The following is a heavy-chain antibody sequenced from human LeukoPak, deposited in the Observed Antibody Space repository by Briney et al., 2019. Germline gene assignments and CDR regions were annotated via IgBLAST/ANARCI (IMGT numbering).Heavy chain of an antibody. Sequence: SSETLSLTCTVSGGSISSYYSSWIRQPPGKGLEWIGYIYYSGSTNYNPSLTSRVTISVDTSKSQFSLKLSSVTAADTAVYYCARVLRGYSYGYFDYWGQGTLVTVSS. CDR3: ARVLRGYSYGYFDY. D-gene: IGHD5-18*01. CDR1: GGSISSYY. CDR2: IYYSGST. J-gene: IGHJ4*02. V-gene: IGHV4-59*01.